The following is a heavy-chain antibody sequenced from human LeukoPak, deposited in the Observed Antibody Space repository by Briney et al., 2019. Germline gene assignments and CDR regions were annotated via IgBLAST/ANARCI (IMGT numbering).Heavy chain of an antibody. Sequence: GGSLRLSCAASGFTFSIYTMNWVRQAPGKGLEWISYISTNSGTIWYADSVKGRFTISRDNAKNSMFLQMTSLRAEDTAVYYCASLLVAGVASVDYWGQGTLVTVSS. CDR1: GFTFSIYT. V-gene: IGHV3-48*04. D-gene: IGHD6-19*01. CDR2: ISTNSGTI. J-gene: IGHJ4*02. CDR3: ASLLVAGVASVDY.